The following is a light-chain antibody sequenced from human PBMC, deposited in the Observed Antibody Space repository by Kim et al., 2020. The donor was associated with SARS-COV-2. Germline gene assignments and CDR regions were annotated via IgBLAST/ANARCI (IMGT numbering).Light chain of an antibody. CDR3: QQYDTSPSCT. CDR2: DAS. Sequence: EIVLTQSPGTLSLSPGERAILSCRASQSVNDNNLAWCQQKPGQPPRLLIFDASNRATGSPDRFSGGGAGTDFTLTISRLESEDVAVYYCQQYDTSPSCTFGRGTKLEI. J-gene: IGKJ2*02. V-gene: IGKV3-20*01. CDR1: QSVNDNN.